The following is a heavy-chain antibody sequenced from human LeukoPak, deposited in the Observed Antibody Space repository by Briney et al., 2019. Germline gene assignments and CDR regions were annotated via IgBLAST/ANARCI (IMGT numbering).Heavy chain of an antibody. V-gene: IGHV4-34*01. CDR1: GGSFSSYY. J-gene: IGHJ4*02. D-gene: IGHD1-1*01. CDR2: INHRGDT. Sequence: TSESLSLTCAVYGGSFSSYYWSWIRQSPGKGLEWIAEINHRGDTNYNPSVKSRVTISVDTSKNQFSLKVTSLTAADTAVYYCARGPTISETGNFDYWGQGTLVTVSS. CDR3: ARGPTISETGNFDY.